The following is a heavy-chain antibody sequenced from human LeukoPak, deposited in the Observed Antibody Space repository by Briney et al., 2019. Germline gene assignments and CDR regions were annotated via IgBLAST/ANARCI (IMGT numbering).Heavy chain of an antibody. CDR1: GFTFSSYG. J-gene: IGHJ6*03. Sequence: GGSLRLSCAASGFTFSSYGMHWVRQAPGKGLEWVAVISYDGGNKYYADSVKGRFTISRDNSKNTLSLRMNSLRAEDTAVYYCAKATGGYYYYMDVWGKGTTVTVSS. V-gene: IGHV3-30*18. CDR2: ISYDGGNK. CDR3: AKATGGYYYYMDV. D-gene: IGHD3-16*01.